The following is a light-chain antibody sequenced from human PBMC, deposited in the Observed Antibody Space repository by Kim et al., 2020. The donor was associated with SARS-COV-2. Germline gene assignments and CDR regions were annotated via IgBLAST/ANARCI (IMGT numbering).Light chain of an antibody. CDR1: QTISTH. J-gene: IGKJ2*01. CDR2: DAS. CDR3: QQAYSAPYT. V-gene: IGKV1-39*01. Sequence: DIQMTQFPSSLSASVGDTVTITCRASQTISTHVNWYRQRPGKAPQLLIYDASNLQGGVPSKFRGSGSGTDFSLIISGLQSEDFATYYCQQAYSAPYTFGQGTKLEI.